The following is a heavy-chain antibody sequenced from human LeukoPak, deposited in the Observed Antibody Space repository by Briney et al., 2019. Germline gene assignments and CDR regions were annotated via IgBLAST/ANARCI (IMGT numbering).Heavy chain of an antibody. CDR2: INPSGGST. CDR1: GYTFTSYY. D-gene: IGHD3-22*01. CDR3: ARSPTYYYDSSGYPSYMDV. V-gene: IGHV1-46*01. Sequence: AASVKVSCKASGYTFTSYYMHWVRQAPGQGLEWMGIINPSGGSTSYAQKFQDRVTMTRDTSTSTVYMELSSLRSEDTAVYYCARSPTYYYDSSGYPSYMDVWGKGTTVTVSS. J-gene: IGHJ6*03.